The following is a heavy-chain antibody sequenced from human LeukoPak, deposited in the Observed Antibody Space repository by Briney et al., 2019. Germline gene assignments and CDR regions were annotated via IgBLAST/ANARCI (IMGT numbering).Heavy chain of an antibody. CDR1: GYTFTGYY. D-gene: IGHD1-26*01. CDR2: INPNSGGT. Sequence: VASVKVSCKASGYTFTGYYMHWARQAPGQGLEWMGWINPNSGGTNYAQKFQGRVTMTRDTSISTAYMELSRLRSDDTAVYYCAREIGEPSGSYYGYWGQGTLVTVSS. CDR3: AREIGEPSGSYYGY. J-gene: IGHJ4*02. V-gene: IGHV1-2*02.